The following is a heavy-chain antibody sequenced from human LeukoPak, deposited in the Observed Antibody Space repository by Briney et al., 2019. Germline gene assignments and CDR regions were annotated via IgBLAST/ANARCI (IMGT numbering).Heavy chain of an antibody. CDR3: ARDPLWFGELGSRFDY. Sequence: WASVKVSCKASGYTFTSNYMHWVRQAPGQGLEWMGWINPNSGGTNYAQKFQGRVTMTRDTSISTAYMELSRLRSDDTAVYYCARDPLWFGELGSRFDYWGQGTLVTVSS. CDR1: GYTFTSNY. CDR2: INPNSGGT. D-gene: IGHD3-10*01. V-gene: IGHV1-2*02. J-gene: IGHJ4*02.